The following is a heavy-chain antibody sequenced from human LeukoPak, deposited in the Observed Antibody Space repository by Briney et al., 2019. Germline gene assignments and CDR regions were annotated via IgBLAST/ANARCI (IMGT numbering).Heavy chain of an antibody. D-gene: IGHD1-1*01. CDR1: GGSFSGYY. Sequence: KPSETLSLTCAVYGGSFSGYYWNWIRQPPGKGLEWIGEINHSGSTNYNPSLKSRVTISVDTSKNQFSLKLSSVTAADTAVYYCAKTINYFDYWGQGTLVTVSS. CDR3: AKTINYFDY. CDR2: INHSGST. V-gene: IGHV4-34*01. J-gene: IGHJ4*02.